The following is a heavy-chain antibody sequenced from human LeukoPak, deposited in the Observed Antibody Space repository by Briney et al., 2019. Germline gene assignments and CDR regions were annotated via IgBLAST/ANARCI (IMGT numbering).Heavy chain of an antibody. V-gene: IGHV4-4*07. Sequence: SETLSLTCTVSGGSISSYYWSWIRQPAGKGLEWIGRIFTSGSTNYNPSLKSRVTMSLDTSKNQFSLKLSSVTAADTAVYYCARKALPGNSFDPWGQGALVTVSS. CDR1: GGSISSYY. J-gene: IGHJ5*02. CDR2: IFTSGST. CDR3: ARKALPGNSFDP.